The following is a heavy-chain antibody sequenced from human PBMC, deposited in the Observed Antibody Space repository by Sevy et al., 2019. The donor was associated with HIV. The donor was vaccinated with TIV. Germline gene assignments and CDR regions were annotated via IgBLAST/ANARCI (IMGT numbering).Heavy chain of an antibody. V-gene: IGHV1-18*01. CDR3: ARSVSGSLIYYYYYYMDV. CDR2: ISAYNRNT. J-gene: IGHJ6*03. CDR1: GYTFTSYG. D-gene: IGHD3-10*01. Sequence: VPVKVSCKASGYTFTSYGISWVRQAPGQGLEWMGWISAYNRNTNYAQKLQGRVTMTTDRSTSTAYMELRSLRSDDTVVYYCARSVSGSLIYYYYYYMDVWGKGTTVTVSS.